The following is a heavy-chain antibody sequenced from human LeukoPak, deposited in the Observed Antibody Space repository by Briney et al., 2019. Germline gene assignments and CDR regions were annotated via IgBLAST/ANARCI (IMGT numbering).Heavy chain of an antibody. CDR3: CSFYSSSGYRGRYSMDV. Sequence: SQTLSLTCTVSGGSISSGDHYWSWIRQPPGKGLEWIGYIYYSGSTYYNPSLKSRVTISVDTSKNQFSLKLSSVTAADTAVYCCCSFYSSSGYRGRYSMDVWGQGTTVTVSS. V-gene: IGHV4-30-4*01. CDR1: GGSISSGDHY. D-gene: IGHD6-13*01. CDR2: IYYSGST. J-gene: IGHJ6*02.